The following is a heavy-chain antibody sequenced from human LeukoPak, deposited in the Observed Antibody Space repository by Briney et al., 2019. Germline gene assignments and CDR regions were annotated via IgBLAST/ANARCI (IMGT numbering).Heavy chain of an antibody. J-gene: IGHJ4*02. V-gene: IGHV3-30*18. CDR1: GFTFSSYG. CDR3: AKGTAMAASFDY. D-gene: IGHD5-18*01. CDR2: ISYDGSNK. Sequence: QPGGSLRLSCAASGFTFSSYGMHWVRQAPGKGLEWVAVISYDGSNKYYADSVKGRFTISRDNSKNTLYLQMNSLRAEDTAVYYCAKGTAMAASFDYWGQGTLVTVSS.